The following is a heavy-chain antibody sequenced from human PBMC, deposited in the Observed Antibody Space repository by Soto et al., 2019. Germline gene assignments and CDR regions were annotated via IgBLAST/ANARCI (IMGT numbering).Heavy chain of an antibody. CDR3: ARAPTAHGAEFDY. CDR2: IIPIFGTA. J-gene: IGHJ4*02. CDR1: GGTFSSYA. V-gene: IGHV1-69*13. D-gene: IGHD4-17*01. Sequence: SVKVSCKASGGTFSSYATSWVRQAPGQGLEWMGWIIPIFGTANYAQKFQGRVTITADESTSTAYMELSSLRSEDTAVYYCARAPTAHGAEFDYWGQGTLVTVSS.